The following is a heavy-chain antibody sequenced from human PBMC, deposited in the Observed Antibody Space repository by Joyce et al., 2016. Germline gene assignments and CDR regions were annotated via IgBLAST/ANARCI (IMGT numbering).Heavy chain of an antibody. Sequence: EVQLVESGGGLVQPGGSMRLSCAASGFTFSGDWMHWVRQAPGKGVVWVSRINSDGTFTSDADCVKGRFTISRDNAKNTRYLQMKRLRAEYTAIYCCVRDNRQSGSPGDDFDRWGQGTLVTVSS. CDR2: INSDGTFT. J-gene: IGHJ4*02. CDR3: VRDNRQSGSPGDDFDR. V-gene: IGHV3-74*01. CDR1: GFTFSGDW. D-gene: IGHD1-26*01.